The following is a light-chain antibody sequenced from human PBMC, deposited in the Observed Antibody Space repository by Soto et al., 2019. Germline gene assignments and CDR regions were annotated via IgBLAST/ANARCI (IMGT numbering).Light chain of an antibody. J-gene: IGKJ2*01. CDR2: GAS. V-gene: IGKV3-15*01. Sequence: EAVLTQSPATLSVSPGERVTLSCRASQSLTTDLAWYQQRPGQPPRLLIYGASTRATDFPARFSGSGSGTEFTLTISSLQAEDVAIYYCQQLYDTPQTFGQGTKVDIK. CDR3: QQLYDTPQT. CDR1: QSLTTD.